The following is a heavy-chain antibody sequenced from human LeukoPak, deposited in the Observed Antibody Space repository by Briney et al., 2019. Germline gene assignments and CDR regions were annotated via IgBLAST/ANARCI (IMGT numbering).Heavy chain of an antibody. D-gene: IGHD3-22*01. CDR1: GDSISSSNW. Sequence: SETLSLTCAVSGDSISSSNWWTWVRQPPGKGLEWIGEVYHSGSTNYNPSLKSRVTISVDKSKNQFFLKLSSVTAADTAVYYCARGSGYYHPFDYWGQGTLVTVSS. V-gene: IGHV4-4*02. CDR2: VYHSGST. CDR3: ARGSGYYHPFDY. J-gene: IGHJ4*02.